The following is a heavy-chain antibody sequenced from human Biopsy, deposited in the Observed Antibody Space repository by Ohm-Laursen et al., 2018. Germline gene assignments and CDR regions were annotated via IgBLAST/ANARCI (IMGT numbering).Heavy chain of an antibody. D-gene: IGHD3-10*01. V-gene: IGHV1-69*13. Sequence: ASVKVSCKASGGTFSSYSITWVRQAPGQGLEWMGGITPIFDINNYAQKFQGRLTITADESTSTAYMELSGLRSEGTAVYYCARGSFWFGGNYYYYGMDVWGQGTTVTVSS. J-gene: IGHJ6*02. CDR3: ARGSFWFGGNYYYYGMDV. CDR1: GGTFSSYS. CDR2: ITPIFDIN.